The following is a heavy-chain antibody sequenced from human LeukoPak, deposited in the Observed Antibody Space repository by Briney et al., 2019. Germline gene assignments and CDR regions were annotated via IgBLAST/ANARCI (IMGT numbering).Heavy chain of an antibody. CDR2: ISSISGTI. D-gene: IGHD5-18*01. J-gene: IGHJ4*02. Sequence: GGSLRLSCAAPGFTFSSYSMNWVRQAPGKGLEWVSYISSISGTINYAASVKGRFTISGDNARNSLFLQMNSLRAEDTAVYYCARDHNYAFDYWGQGTLVTVSS. V-gene: IGHV3-48*01. CDR3: ARDHNYAFDY. CDR1: GFTFSSYS.